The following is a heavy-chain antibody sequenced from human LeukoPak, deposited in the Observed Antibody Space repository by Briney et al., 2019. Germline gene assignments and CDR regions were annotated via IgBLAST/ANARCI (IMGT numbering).Heavy chain of an antibody. D-gene: IGHD6-13*01. CDR1: GYSFTSYW. CDR2: IYPGDSDA. Sequence: GESLKISCKGSGYSFTSYWIGWVRQMPGKGLEWMGLIYPGDSDARYSPSFQGQVTISADESTSNAYVQWSSLKASDIAMYYSARAPGSSSWQGAFDYWSRGTLVTVSS. J-gene: IGHJ4*02. V-gene: IGHV5-51*01. CDR3: ARAPGSSSWQGAFDY.